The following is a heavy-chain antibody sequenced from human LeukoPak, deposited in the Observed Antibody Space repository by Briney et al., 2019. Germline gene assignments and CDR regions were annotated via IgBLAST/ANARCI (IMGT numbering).Heavy chain of an antibody. J-gene: IGHJ3*02. V-gene: IGHV4-39*07. CDR2: IYYSGST. D-gene: IGHD1-26*01. CDR3: ARHIVGAKAAVAFDI. Sequence: PSETLSLTCTVSGVSISSSSYYWGWIRQPPGKGLEWIGSIYYSGSTNYNPSLKSRVTISVDTSKNQFSLKLSSVTAADTAVYYCARHIVGAKAAVAFDIWGQGTMVTVSS. CDR1: GVSISSSSYY.